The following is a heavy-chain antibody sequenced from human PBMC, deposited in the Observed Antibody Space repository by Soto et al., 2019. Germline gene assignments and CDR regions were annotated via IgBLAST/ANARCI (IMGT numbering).Heavy chain of an antibody. CDR2: ISAHNGNT. D-gene: IGHD1-1*01. CDR1: GYTFTSYG. V-gene: IGHV1-18*01. CDR3: ARGRYGDY. J-gene: IGHJ4*02. Sequence: QVHLVQSGAEVKKPGASVKVSCKASGYTFTSYGITWVRQAPEQGLEWMGWISAHNGNTDYAQKLQGRVIVTRDTYTSTDYMELRSLISDGTAVYYCARGRYGDYWGQGALVTVSS.